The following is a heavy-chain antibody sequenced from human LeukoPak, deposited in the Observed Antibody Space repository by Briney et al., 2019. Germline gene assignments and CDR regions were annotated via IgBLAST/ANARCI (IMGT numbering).Heavy chain of an antibody. J-gene: IGHJ4*02. CDR2: INHSGST. CDR3: VTIVGATESNFDY. V-gene: IGHV4-34*01. CDR1: GGSFTGYN. Sequence: LETLSDTCAVHGGSFTGYNWSWVRPPPGKGVEWIGDINHSGSTKYNPSLKCRVAISVRTSKTQIPLKLRSVTAPDTAVYYCVTIVGATESNFDYWGQGTLVTVSS. D-gene: IGHD1-26*01.